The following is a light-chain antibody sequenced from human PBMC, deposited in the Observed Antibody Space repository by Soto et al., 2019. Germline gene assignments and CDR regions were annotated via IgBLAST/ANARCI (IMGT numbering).Light chain of an antibody. CDR1: QGISSA. Sequence: IQLTQSPSSLSASVGDRVTITCRASQGISSALAWYQQKPGKAPNLLIYGASTLHSGVPSRFRGSGSGTHFTLTISSLQPEDVATYYCQNYHLALGTFGQGTRLEIK. V-gene: IGKV1-27*01. J-gene: IGKJ5*01. CDR2: GAS. CDR3: QNYHLALGT.